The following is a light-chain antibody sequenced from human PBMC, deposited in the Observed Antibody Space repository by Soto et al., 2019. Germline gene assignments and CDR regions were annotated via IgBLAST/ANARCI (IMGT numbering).Light chain of an antibody. V-gene: IGKV3-15*01. Sequence: EIVMTQSPATLSVSPGERATLSCRASQSVSSNLAWYQQKPGQAPRLLIYHASTRATGIPARLSGSGSGTEFCLTISSLQSEDFAVYYCQQYNRWPLTFGGGTKVEIK. CDR3: QQYNRWPLT. CDR1: QSVSSN. J-gene: IGKJ4*01. CDR2: HAS.